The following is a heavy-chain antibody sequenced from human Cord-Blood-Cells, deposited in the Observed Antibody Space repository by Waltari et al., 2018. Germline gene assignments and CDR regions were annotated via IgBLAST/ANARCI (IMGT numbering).Heavy chain of an antibody. CDR2: ISGSGGST. D-gene: IGHD3-3*01. CDR1: GFTFSSYA. J-gene: IGHJ3*02. V-gene: IGHV3-23*04. CDR3: AKEAGYDFWSGYSPDAFDI. Sequence: EVQLVESGGGLVQPGGSLRLSCAASGFTFSSYAMSCVRQAPGKGVEWVSDISGSGGSTFYATSVKGRFTISRDNSKNTLYLQMNSLRAEATAVYYCAKEAGYDFWSGYSPDAFDIWGQGTMVTVSS.